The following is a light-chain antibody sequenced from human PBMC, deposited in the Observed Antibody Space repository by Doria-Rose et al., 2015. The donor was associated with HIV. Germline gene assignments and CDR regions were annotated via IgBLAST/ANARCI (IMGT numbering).Light chain of an antibody. V-gene: IGKV3-20*01. CDR1: QSFSSTY. J-gene: IGKJ1*01. CDR2: DGS. CDR3: RQYGTAWS. Sequence: TQSPGTLSLSPGERATLSCRASQSFSSTYLAWYQQKPGQAPSLLIYDGSTRATGVPDRFSASGSGTDFTLTINRLEPEDFALYYCRQYGTAWSFGQGIKVEI.